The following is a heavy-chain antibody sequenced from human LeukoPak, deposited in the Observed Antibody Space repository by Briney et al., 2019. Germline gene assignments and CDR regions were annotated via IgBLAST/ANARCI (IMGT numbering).Heavy chain of an antibody. V-gene: IGHV1-58*01. CDR1: GFTFTSSA. J-gene: IGHJ4*02. CDR3: AAAYDILTGYHRYYFDY. D-gene: IGHD3-9*01. CDR2: IVVGSGNT. Sequence: GTSVEVSCKASGFTFTSSAVQWVRQARGQRLEWIGWIVVGSGNTNYAQKFQERVTITRDMSTSTACMELSSLRSEDTAVYYCAAAYDILTGYHRYYFDYWGQGTLVTVSS.